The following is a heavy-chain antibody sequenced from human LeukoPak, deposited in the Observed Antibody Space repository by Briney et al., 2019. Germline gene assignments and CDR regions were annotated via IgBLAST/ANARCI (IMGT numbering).Heavy chain of an antibody. Sequence: GQSLKISCQGSGYTFTTYWIGWARQIPGKGLEWIGIIYPGDFDTRYSPSFQGQVTISADKSISTAYLQWSSLKASDTAMYYCARGYGSGNYYLNGWGQGTLVTVSS. CDR1: GYTFTTYW. D-gene: IGHD3-10*01. CDR3: ARGYGSGNYYLNG. V-gene: IGHV5-51*01. CDR2: IYPGDFDT. J-gene: IGHJ1*01.